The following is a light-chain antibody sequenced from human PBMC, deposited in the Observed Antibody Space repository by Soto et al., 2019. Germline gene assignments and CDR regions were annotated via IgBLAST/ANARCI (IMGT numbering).Light chain of an antibody. CDR2: ENN. V-gene: IGLV1-51*02. Sequence: QSALTQPPSVSAGPGQKVTISCSGRSSNIGNNYVSWYQQLPGTAPKLLIYENNKRPSGIPDRFSGSKSGTSATLGITGLQTGDEADYYCGTWDSSLSAVVFGGGTKVTVL. CDR3: GTWDSSLSAVV. J-gene: IGLJ2*01. CDR1: SSNIGNNY.